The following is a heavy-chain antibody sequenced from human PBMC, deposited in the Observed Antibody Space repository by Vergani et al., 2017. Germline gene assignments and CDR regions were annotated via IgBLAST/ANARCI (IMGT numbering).Heavy chain of an antibody. CDR3: AKDWDSXYGDFKPYYNMDV. Sequence: QARLVESGGGVVQPGGSLRLSCAASEFAFRSFGMHWVRQVPGKGLQWVAFIRYDGSKKHYIDSVRGRFTISRDNSKNTLHLQMNRLGAEDTAIYYCAKDWDSXYGDFKPYYNMDVGGQGTAVTVSS. D-gene: IGHD4-11*01. J-gene: IGHJ6*02. CDR2: IRYDGSKK. CDR1: EFAFRSFG. V-gene: IGHV3-30*02.